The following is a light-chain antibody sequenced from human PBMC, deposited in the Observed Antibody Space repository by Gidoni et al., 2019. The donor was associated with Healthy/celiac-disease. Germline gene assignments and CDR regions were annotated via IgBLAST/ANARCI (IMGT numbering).Light chain of an antibody. Sequence: ESMWTQSPGTLALSPGERATVSCRASQSVISYLAWYQQKPGQSPRLLIYDASNMATGIPSRFSGSGSGTDFTLTISCLEPEDFAVYYCQQRSNWPFTFGQGTRLEIK. J-gene: IGKJ5*01. CDR1: QSVISY. V-gene: IGKV3-11*01. CDR3: QQRSNWPFT. CDR2: DAS.